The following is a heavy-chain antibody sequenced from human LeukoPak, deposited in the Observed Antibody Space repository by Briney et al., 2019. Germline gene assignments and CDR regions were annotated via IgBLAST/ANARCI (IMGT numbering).Heavy chain of an antibody. D-gene: IGHD6-19*01. J-gene: IGHJ4*02. CDR3: ARPPLYSSGCFDY. Sequence: ASVTVPCTASRYTFTGYYMHWVRQAPGQGLEWMGWINPNSGGTNYAQKFQGRVTMTRDTSISTAYMELSRLRSDDTAVYYCARPPLYSSGCFDYWGQGTLVTVSS. CDR1: RYTFTGYY. V-gene: IGHV1-2*02. CDR2: INPNSGGT.